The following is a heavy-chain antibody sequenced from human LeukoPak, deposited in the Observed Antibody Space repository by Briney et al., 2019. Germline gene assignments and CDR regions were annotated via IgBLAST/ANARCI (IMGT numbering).Heavy chain of an antibody. D-gene: IGHD2-2*01. CDR1: GYTFTSYY. CDR3: ARGSSIVVVPAAISYYYMDV. V-gene: IGHV1-46*01. CDR2: INPSGGST. Sequence: ASVKVSCKASGYTFTSYYMHWVRQAPGQGLEWMGIINPSGGSTSYAQKFQGRVTMTRDTSTSTVYMELSSLRSEDTAVYYCARGSSIVVVPAAISYYYMDVWGKGTTVTVSS. J-gene: IGHJ6*03.